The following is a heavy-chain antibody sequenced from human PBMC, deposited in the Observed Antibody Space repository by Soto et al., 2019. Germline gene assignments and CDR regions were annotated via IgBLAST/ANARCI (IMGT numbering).Heavy chain of an antibody. CDR2: IYPGYSDI. CDR3: ARFRAPRRQLISMSFHL. Sequence: GESLKISCKASGYDFTNYWIAWVRQTPGRGLGWMGMIYPGYSDIRYNPSVRGRVTISADKSITSAFVQWGSLTASDSAIYYCARFRAPRRQLISMSFHLWGLGTLVTVSS. V-gene: IGHV5-51*01. J-gene: IGHJ4*03. D-gene: IGHD6-13*01. CDR1: GYDFTNYW.